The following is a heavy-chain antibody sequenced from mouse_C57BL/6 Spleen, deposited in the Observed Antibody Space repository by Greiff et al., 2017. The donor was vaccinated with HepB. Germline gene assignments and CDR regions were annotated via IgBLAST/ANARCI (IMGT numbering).Heavy chain of an antibody. CDR3: ARYPYYYGSSYRWYFDV. CDR1: GYTFTGYW. D-gene: IGHD1-1*01. Sequence: VKLMESGAELMKPGASVKLSCKATGYTFTGYWIEWVKQRPGHGLEWIGEILPGSGSTNYNEKFKGKATFTADTSSNTAYMQLSSLTTEDSAIYYCARYPYYYGSSYRWYFDVWGTGTTVTVSS. J-gene: IGHJ1*03. V-gene: IGHV1-9*01. CDR2: ILPGSGST.